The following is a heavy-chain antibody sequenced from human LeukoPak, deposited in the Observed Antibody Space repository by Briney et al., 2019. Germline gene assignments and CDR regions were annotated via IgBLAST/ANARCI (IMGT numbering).Heavy chain of an antibody. CDR3: AKGPSGVWGSYRYVVY. CDR1: GFTVSSNY. D-gene: IGHD3-16*02. J-gene: IGHJ4*02. Sequence: GGSLRLSCAASGFTVSSNYMSWVRQAPGKGLEWVSVIYSGGSTYYADSVKGRFTISRDNSKNTLYLQMNSLRAEDTAVYYCAKGPSGVWGSYRYVVYWGQGTLVTVSS. CDR2: IYSGGST. V-gene: IGHV3-66*01.